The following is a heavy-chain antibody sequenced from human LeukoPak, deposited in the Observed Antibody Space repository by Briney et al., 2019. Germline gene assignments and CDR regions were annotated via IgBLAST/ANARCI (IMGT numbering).Heavy chain of an antibody. CDR2: ISYDGSNK. V-gene: IGHV3-30*18. CDR3: AKDAFIAVAGMGRESHYYGMDV. J-gene: IGHJ6*02. Sequence: GGSLRLSCAASGFTFSSYGMHWVRQAPGKGLEWVAVISYDGSNKYYADSVKGRFTISRDNSKNTLYLQMNSLRAEDTAVYYCAKDAFIAVAGMGRESHYYGMDVWGQGTTVTVSS. CDR1: GFTFSSYG. D-gene: IGHD6-19*01.